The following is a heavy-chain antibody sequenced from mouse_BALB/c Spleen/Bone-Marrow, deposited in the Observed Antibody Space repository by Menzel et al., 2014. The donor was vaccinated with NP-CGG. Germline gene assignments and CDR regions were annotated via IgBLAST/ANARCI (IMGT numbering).Heavy chain of an antibody. CDR2: IRNKANGYTT. V-gene: IGHV7-3*02. CDR3: ARDKGRVFFDY. CDR1: GFTFTDYH. J-gene: IGHJ2*01. Sequence: EVKVEESGGGLVQPGGSLRLSCATSGFTFTDYHMNWVRQPPGKALEWLGFIRNKANGYTTEYSASVKSRFTISRDNSLNILYLQMNTLRVDDSATYYCARDKGRVFFDYWGQGTTLTVSS.